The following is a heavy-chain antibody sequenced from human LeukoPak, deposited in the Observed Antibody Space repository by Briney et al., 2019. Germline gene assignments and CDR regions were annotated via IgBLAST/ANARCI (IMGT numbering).Heavy chain of an antibody. CDR1: GFTFSSYA. Sequence: GGSLRVSCEASGFTFSSYAMSWVRQAPGKGLEWVSAISDSGSSTYDADSVKGRFTISRDNSKNTLYLQMHSLRAEDTAVYYCAKQLGYCSDGSCYFESWGQGTLVIVSS. J-gene: IGHJ4*02. D-gene: IGHD2-15*01. CDR3: AKQLGYCSDGSCYFES. CDR2: ISDSGSST. V-gene: IGHV3-23*01.